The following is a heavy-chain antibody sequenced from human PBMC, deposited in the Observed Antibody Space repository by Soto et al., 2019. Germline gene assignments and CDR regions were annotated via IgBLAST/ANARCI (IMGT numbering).Heavy chain of an antibody. D-gene: IGHD2-15*01. CDR1: GYTFTSYG. CDR3: STELRYYYCMDV. V-gene: IGHV1-18*01. CDR2: ISAYNGNT. Sequence: GASVKVSCKASGYTFTSYGISWVRQAPGQGLEWMGWISAYNGNTNYAQKLQGRVTMTTDTSTSTAYMELRSMRSDDTAVYYCSTELRYYYCMDVWSQGTTVTVSS. J-gene: IGHJ6*02.